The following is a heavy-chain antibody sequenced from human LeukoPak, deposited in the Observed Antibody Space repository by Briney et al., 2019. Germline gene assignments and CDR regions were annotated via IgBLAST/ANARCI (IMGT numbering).Heavy chain of an antibody. CDR1: GYTFTGYY. J-gene: IGHJ6*03. Sequence: ASVKVSCKASGYTFTGYYMHWVRQAPGQGLEWMGWINPNSGGTNYAQKFQGRVTMTRDTSISTAYMELGRLRSDDTAVYYCARDPYVLTTVTTGGYYYMDVWGKGTTVAVSS. D-gene: IGHD4-17*01. CDR2: INPNSGGT. CDR3: ARDPYVLTTVTTGGYYYMDV. V-gene: IGHV1-2*02.